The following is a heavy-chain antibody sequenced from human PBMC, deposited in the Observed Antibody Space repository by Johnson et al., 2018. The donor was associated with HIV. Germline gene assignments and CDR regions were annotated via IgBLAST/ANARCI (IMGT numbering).Heavy chain of an antibody. D-gene: IGHD5-12*01. CDR2: ISYDGSNK. Sequence: QVQLVESGGGVVRPGGSLRLSCAASGFTFSSYAMHWVRQAPGKGLEWVAVISYDGSNKYYADSVKGRFTISRDNSKNTMYLQMNSLRAEDTAVYYCAREALLATNDAFDIWGQGTMVTVSS. CDR1: GFTFSSYA. V-gene: IGHV3-30-3*01. CDR3: AREALLATNDAFDI. J-gene: IGHJ3*02.